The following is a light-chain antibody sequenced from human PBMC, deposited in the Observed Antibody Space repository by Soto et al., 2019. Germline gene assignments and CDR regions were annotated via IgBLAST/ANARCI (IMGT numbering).Light chain of an antibody. CDR3: QQRTSWPPVT. J-gene: IGKJ5*01. CDR1: QSVSSSY. Sequence: EHVLTQSPRTMALSRGERATLYCRASQSVSSSYLAWYQQKPGQAPRLLIYGAFNRATGIPARFSGSGSGADFTVTISSLEHEDFAVYYCQQRTSWPPVTFGQGTRLEIK. CDR2: GAF. V-gene: IGKV3D-20*02.